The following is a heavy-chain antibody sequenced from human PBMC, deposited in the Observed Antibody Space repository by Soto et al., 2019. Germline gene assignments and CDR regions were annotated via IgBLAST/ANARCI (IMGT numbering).Heavy chain of an antibody. D-gene: IGHD5-12*01. J-gene: IGHJ5*02. V-gene: IGHV3-21*01. CDR1: GFTFSSYS. CDR2: ISSSSTYI. CDR3: ARDLRAYDTHWFDP. Sequence: EVQLVESGGGLVKPGGSLRLSCAVSGFTFSSYSMNWVRQAPGKGLEWVSFISSSSTYIDYADSVKGRFTISRDNAKNSLYLQMNSLRVEDTALYYCARDLRAYDTHWFDPWGQGTLVTVSS.